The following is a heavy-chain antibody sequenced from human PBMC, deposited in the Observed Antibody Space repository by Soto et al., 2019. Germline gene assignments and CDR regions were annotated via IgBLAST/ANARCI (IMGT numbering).Heavy chain of an antibody. D-gene: IGHD3-9*01. CDR1: GYTFTSYY. Sequence: ASVKVSCKASGYTFTSYYMHWVRQAPGQGLEWMGIINPSGGSTSYAQKFQGRVTMTRDTSTSTVYMELSSLRSEDTAVYYCARGGAVLRYFDWLLSLFDYWGQGTLVTVSS. J-gene: IGHJ4*02. V-gene: IGHV1-46*03. CDR2: INPSGGST. CDR3: ARGGAVLRYFDWLLSLFDY.